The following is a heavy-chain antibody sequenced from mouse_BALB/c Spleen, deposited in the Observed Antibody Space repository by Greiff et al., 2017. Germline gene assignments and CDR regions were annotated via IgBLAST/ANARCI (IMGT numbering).Heavy chain of an antibody. CDR2: INPSSGYT. CDR1: GYTFTSYT. J-gene: IGHJ4*01. CDR3: AKYGNYRAMDY. D-gene: IGHD2-10*02. Sequence: VKLQESGAELARPGASVKMSCKASGYTFTSYTMHWVKQRPGQGLEWIGYINPSSGYTNYNQKFKDKATLTADKSSSTAYMQLSSLTSEDSAVYYCAKYGNYRAMDYWGQGTSVTVSS. V-gene: IGHV1-4*01.